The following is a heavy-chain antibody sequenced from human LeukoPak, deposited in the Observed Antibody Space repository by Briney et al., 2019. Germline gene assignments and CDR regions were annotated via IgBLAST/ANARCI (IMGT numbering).Heavy chain of an antibody. J-gene: IGHJ4*02. CDR3: ARDCSSTSCYSRTFDY. Sequence: GGSLRLSCAASGFTFSDYYMNWIRQTPGKGLEWVSYISSSGSIIYYADSVKGRFTISRDNAKNSLYLQMNSLRAEDTAVYYCARDCSSTSCYSRTFDYWGQGTLVTVSS. D-gene: IGHD2-2*01. V-gene: IGHV3-11*04. CDR1: GFTFSDYY. CDR2: ISSSGSII.